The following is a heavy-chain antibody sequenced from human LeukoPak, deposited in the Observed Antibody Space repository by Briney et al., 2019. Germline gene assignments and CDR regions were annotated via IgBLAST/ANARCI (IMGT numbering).Heavy chain of an antibody. CDR1: GFTFSSYS. CDR2: ISSSSSYI. J-gene: IGHJ4*02. D-gene: IGHD3-22*01. V-gene: IGHV3-21*04. Sequence: GGSLRLSCAASGFTFSSYSMNWVRQAPGKGLEWVSSISSSSSYIYYADSVKGRFTISRDNAKNSLYLQMNSLRAEDMALYYCAKSLESRYYDSSGYYFDYWGQGTLVTVSS. CDR3: AKSLESRYYDSSGYYFDY.